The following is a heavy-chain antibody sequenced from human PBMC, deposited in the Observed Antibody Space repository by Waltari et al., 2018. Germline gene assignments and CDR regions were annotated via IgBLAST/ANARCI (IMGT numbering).Heavy chain of an antibody. V-gene: IGHV1-2*06. CDR3: LRDSSGSHFDY. CDR1: GYTFTGYA. Sequence: LVQSGAEVKKPGASVKVSCKASGYTFTGYAILWVRQDPGQGLEWMGRINPKIGDTHYAQKFQGRVAMTTDTSTNTAFMELHSLRSDDTAVYYCLRDSSGSHFDYWGQGTLVTVSS. CDR2: INPKIGDT. J-gene: IGHJ4*02. D-gene: IGHD3-22*01.